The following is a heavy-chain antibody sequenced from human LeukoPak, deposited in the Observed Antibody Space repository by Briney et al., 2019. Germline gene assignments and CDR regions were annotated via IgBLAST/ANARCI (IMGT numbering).Heavy chain of an antibody. CDR2: IDISGGAT. J-gene: IGHJ4*02. CDR1: GFPFSSHA. V-gene: IGHV3-23*05. D-gene: IGHD3-16*01. CDR3: ANEIRPNDY. Sequence: GGSLRLSCVASGFPFSSHAMCWVRQAPGKGLEWVSSIDISGGATWYADSVRGRFTISRDNSKNTLYLQMTSLRVEDTALYYCANEIRPNDYWGQGTLASVSS.